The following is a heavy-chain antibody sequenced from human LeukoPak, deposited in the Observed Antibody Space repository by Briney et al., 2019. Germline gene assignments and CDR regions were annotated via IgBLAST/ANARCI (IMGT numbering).Heavy chain of an antibody. CDR1: GYTFTGYY. V-gene: IGHV1-2*02. D-gene: IGHD6-19*01. CDR3: ARGDSGITVTGHNNLKQSNWFDP. J-gene: IGHJ5*02. Sequence: GASVKVSCKASGYTFTGYYIHWVRQAPGQGLEWMGWINPNSGGTSYAQKFQGRVTMTRDTSISTAYMELSRLRSDDTAVYYCARGDSGITVTGHNNLKQSNWFDPWGQGTLVTVSS. CDR2: INPNSGGT.